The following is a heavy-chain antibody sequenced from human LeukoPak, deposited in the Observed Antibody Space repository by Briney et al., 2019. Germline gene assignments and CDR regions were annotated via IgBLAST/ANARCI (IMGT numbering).Heavy chain of an antibody. Sequence: PGGSLRLSCSATGFTFSSYAMHWVRQAPGKGLEYVSAISSNGGSTYYADSVKGRFTISRDNSKNTLYLQMSSLRAEDTAVYYCVKDMEYNWNDVGLDYWGQGTLVTVSS. D-gene: IGHD1-1*01. CDR2: ISSNGGST. V-gene: IGHV3-64D*06. J-gene: IGHJ4*02. CDR3: VKDMEYNWNDVGLDY. CDR1: GFTFSSYA.